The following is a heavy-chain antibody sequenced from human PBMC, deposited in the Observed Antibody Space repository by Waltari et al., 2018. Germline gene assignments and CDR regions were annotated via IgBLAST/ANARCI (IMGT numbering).Heavy chain of an antibody. V-gene: IGHV4-39*01. CDR3: ARLALQTTVTTGYYYYYMDV. D-gene: IGHD4-17*01. J-gene: IGHJ6*03. CDR2: IYYSGST. Sequence: QLQLQESGPGLVKPSETLSLTCTVSGGSISSSSYYWGWIRQPPGKGLEWIGSIYYSGSTYYNPSLKSRVTISVDTSKNQFSLKLSSVTAADTAVYYCARLALQTTVTTGYYYYYMDVWGKGTTVTVSS. CDR1: GGSISSSSYY.